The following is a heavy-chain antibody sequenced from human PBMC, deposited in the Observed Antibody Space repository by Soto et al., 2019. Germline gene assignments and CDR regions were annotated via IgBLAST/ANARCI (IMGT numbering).Heavy chain of an antibody. CDR2: IHPGGSK. CDR3: ATGMDNDKIHH. J-gene: IGHJ1*01. Sequence: EVRLAESGGGLVQPGGSLRLSCAASGFTVSNNYMTWVRQAPGKGLEWVSFIHPGGSKYYADSVRGRFTTSRDNSDNAGYLQMNCLRAEDTALYYCATGMDNDKIHHRGQGTLVTVSS. D-gene: IGHD3-22*01. V-gene: IGHV3-66*01. CDR1: GFTVSNNY.